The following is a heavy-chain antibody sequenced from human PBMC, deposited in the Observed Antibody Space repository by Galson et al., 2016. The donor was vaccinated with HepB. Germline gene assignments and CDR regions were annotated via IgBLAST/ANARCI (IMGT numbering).Heavy chain of an antibody. J-gene: IGHJ6*02. CDR3: ARAPCSGGSCYSYYQYYYGIDG. CDR2: KYYSGST. Sequence: SLTCTVSGGSLSRSSYYWGWLRQPPGKGPEWIGSKYYSGSTYFNPSLKSRVTISVDTSKNQFSLRLSSVSAADTAVYYCARAPCSGGSCYSYYQYYYGIDGWGQGSTVTVSS. CDR1: GGSLSRSSYY. D-gene: IGHD2-15*01. V-gene: IGHV4-39*07.